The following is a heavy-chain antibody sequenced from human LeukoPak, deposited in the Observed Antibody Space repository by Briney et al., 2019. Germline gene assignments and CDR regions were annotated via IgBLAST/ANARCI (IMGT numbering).Heavy chain of an antibody. V-gene: IGHV4-59*02. Sequence: SETLSLTCTVTGGSVSGYYWNWIRQPPGKGLEWIGYIYYRGGPNYNPSLKSRVTMSVDTSKNQFSLKLSSVTAADTAVYYCARDRGVIVGTARDHYFDYWGQGTLVTVSS. D-gene: IGHD1-26*01. CDR3: ARDRGVIVGTARDHYFDY. CDR2: IYYRGGP. J-gene: IGHJ4*02. CDR1: GGSVSGYY.